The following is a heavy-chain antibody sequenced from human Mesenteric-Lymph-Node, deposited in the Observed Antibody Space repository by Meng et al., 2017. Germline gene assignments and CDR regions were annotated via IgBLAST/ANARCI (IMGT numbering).Heavy chain of an antibody. CDR3: ARVDSSGYFLDY. J-gene: IGHJ4*01. D-gene: IGHD3-22*01. CDR1: GGSISSGGHS. Sequence: QLQLQESGSGLVKPSQTLSLTCTVSGGSISSGGHSWSWIRQHPGKGLEWIAYIYYSGSTYYNPSLKSRVILSVDTSKNQFSLKLSSVTAADTAVYYCARVDSSGYFLDYWGQGTLVTVSS. V-gene: IGHV4-31*03. CDR2: IYYSGST.